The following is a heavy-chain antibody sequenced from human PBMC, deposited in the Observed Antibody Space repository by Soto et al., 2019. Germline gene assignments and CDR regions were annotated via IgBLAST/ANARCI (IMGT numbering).Heavy chain of an antibody. CDR3: ARHVIEMAPFGY. CDR1: GGSISSYY. Sequence: PSETLSLTCTVSGGSISSYYWSWIRQPPGKGLEWIGYVYYSGSTNYNPSLKSRVTISVDTSKNQFSLKLSSVTAADTAVYYCARHVIEMAPFGYWGQGTLVTVSS. J-gene: IGHJ4*02. CDR2: VYYSGST. V-gene: IGHV4-59*08.